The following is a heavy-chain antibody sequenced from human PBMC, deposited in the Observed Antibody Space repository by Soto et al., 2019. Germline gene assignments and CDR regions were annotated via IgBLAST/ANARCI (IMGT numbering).Heavy chain of an antibody. Sequence: PGGSLRLSCAASGFTFSSYSMNWVRQAPGKGLEWVSYISSSSSTIYYADSVKGRFTISRDNAKNSLYLQMNSLRAEDTAVYYCARKGLRYFDWPSYYYYYMDVWGKGTTVTVSS. CDR2: ISSSSSTI. CDR1: GFTFSSYS. CDR3: ARKGLRYFDWPSYYYYYMDV. D-gene: IGHD3-9*01. J-gene: IGHJ6*03. V-gene: IGHV3-48*01.